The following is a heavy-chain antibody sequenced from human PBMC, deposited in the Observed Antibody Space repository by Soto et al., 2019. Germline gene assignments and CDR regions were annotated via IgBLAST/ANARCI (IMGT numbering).Heavy chain of an antibody. CDR1: GFTFSNYV. V-gene: IGHV3-23*01. CDR3: AKRRGEGYFDY. J-gene: IGHJ4*02. CDR2: IGGTSGST. D-gene: IGHD3-16*01. Sequence: PGGPLTLSCATSGFTFSNYVMSWLRQAPGKGLEWFSAIGGTSGSTYYADSLKGRFTISRDNSKNMVYLQMNSLRAEDTAVYYCAKRRGEGYFDYWGQGTLVTVSS.